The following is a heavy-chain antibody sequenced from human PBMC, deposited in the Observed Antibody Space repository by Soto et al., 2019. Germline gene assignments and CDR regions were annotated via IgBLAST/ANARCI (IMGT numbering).Heavy chain of an antibody. D-gene: IGHD3-3*01. CDR3: ARDQPTDFWSGYLPSYYYGMDV. CDR2: IIPIFGTA. CDR1: GGTFSSYA. Sequence: QVQLVQSGAEVKKPGSSVKVSCKASGGTFSSYAISWVRQAPGQGLEWMGGIIPIFGTANYAQKFQGRVTITADKSTSTAYMELSSLRSEDTAVYYCARDQPTDFWSGYLPSYYYGMDVWGQGTTVTVSS. V-gene: IGHV1-69*06. J-gene: IGHJ6*02.